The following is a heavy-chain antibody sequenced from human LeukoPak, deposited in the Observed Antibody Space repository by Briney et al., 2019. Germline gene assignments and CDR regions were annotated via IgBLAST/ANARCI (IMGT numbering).Heavy chain of an antibody. D-gene: IGHD3-3*01. CDR1: GGSISSSSYY. Sequence: SETLSLTCTVSGGSISSSSYYWGWIRQPPGKGLDWIGSIYYSGSTYYNPSLKSRVTISVDTSKNQFSLKLSSVTATDTAVYYCARLYYDFWSGYYDYWGQGTLVTVSS. V-gene: IGHV4-39*01. CDR2: IYYSGST. CDR3: ARLYYDFWSGYYDY. J-gene: IGHJ4*02.